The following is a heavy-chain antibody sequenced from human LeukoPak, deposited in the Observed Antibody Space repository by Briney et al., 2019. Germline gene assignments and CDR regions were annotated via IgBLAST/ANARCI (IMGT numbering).Heavy chain of an antibody. CDR3: ARVKVPAAIDYYYYMDV. CDR2: IIPIFGTA. J-gene: IGHJ6*03. Sequence: SVKVSCKASGGTFSSYAISWVRQAPGQGLEWMGGIIPIFGTANYAQKFQGGVTITTDESTSTAYMELSSLRSEDTAVYYCARVKVPAAIDYYYYMDVWGKGTTVTVSS. V-gene: IGHV1-69*05. CDR1: GGTFSSYA. D-gene: IGHD2-2*02.